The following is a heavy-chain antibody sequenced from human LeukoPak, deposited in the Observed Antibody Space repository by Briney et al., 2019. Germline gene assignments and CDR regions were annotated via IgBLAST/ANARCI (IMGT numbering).Heavy chain of an antibody. V-gene: IGHV1-8*01. Sequence: ASVKVSCKASGYTFTNYDINWVRQATGQGLECMGWMNPYSNSTDSAQKFQGRLTMTSDISISTAYMELSSLRPEDTAVYFCARAKGKAGRYGMDVWGQGTTVIVSS. CDR2: MNPYSNST. CDR1: GYTFTNYD. J-gene: IGHJ6*02. CDR3: ARAKGKAGRYGMDV.